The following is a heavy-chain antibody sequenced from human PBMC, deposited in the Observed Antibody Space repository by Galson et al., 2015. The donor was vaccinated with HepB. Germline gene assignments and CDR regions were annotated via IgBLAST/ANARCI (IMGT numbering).Heavy chain of an antibody. CDR3: AGDSGREQSVVTSGWFDP. J-gene: IGHJ5*02. CDR1: GDSVSSNSAA. CDR2: TYYRSKWYN. Sequence: CAISGDSVSSNSAAWNWIRQSPSRGLEWLGRTYYRSKWYNDYAVSVKSRITINPDTSKNQFSLQLNSVTPEDTAVYYCAGDSGREQSVVTSGWFDPWGQGTLVTVSS. D-gene: IGHD2-15*01. V-gene: IGHV6-1*01.